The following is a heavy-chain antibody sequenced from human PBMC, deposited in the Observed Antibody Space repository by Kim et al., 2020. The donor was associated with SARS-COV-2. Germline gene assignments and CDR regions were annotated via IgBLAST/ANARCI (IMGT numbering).Heavy chain of an antibody. CDR2: ISSNGGST. J-gene: IGHJ6*02. CDR1: GFTFSSYA. V-gene: IGHV3-64D*09. D-gene: IGHD3-16*02. Sequence: GGSLRLSCSASGFTFSSYAMHWVRQAPGKGLEYVSAISSNGGSTYYADSVKGRFTISRDNSKNTLYLQMSSLRAEDTAVYYCMGYYDYVWGSYRWELKDGMDVWGQGTTVTVSS. CDR3: MGYYDYVWGSYRWELKDGMDV.